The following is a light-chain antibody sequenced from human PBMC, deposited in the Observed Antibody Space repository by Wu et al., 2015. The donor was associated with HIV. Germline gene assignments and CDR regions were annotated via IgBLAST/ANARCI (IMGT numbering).Light chain of an antibody. CDR3: QQSHSPPWT. CDR2: AAS. V-gene: IGKV1-NL1*01. J-gene: IGKJ1*01. CDR1: QDISNS. Sequence: DIQMTQSPSSLSASVGDRVTITCRASQDISNSLAWYQQIPGKVPKLLLYAASRLESGVPSRFSGSGSGTDYTLTISSLQPEDFAIYYCQQSHSPPWTFGQGTKVEIK.